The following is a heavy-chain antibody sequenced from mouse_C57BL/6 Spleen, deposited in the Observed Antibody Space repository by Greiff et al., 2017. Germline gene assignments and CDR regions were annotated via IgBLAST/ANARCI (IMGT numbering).Heavy chain of an antibody. D-gene: IGHD1-1*01. Sequence: QVQLQQSGAELVRPGTSVKVSCKASGYAFTNYLIEWVKQRPGQGLEWIGVINPGSGGTNYNEKFKGKATLTADKSSSTAYMQLSSLPSEDSAVYFCARPDIYYYSSSYVDYAMDCWGQGTSVTVSS. J-gene: IGHJ4*01. CDR3: ARPDIYYYSSSYVDYAMDC. CDR2: INPGSGGT. CDR1: GYAFTNYL. V-gene: IGHV1-54*01.